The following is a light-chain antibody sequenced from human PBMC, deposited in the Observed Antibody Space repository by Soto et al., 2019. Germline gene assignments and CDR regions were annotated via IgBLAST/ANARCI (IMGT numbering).Light chain of an antibody. CDR3: CSYAGSSTVV. J-gene: IGLJ2*01. Sequence: QSALTQPASVSGSPGQSINISCTGTSSDVGSYNLVSWYQQHPGKAPKLMIYEVSKRPSGVSNRFSGSKSGNTASLTISGLQAEDEADYYCCSYAGSSTVVFGGGTKVTVL. CDR2: EVS. CDR1: SSDVGSYNL. V-gene: IGLV2-23*02.